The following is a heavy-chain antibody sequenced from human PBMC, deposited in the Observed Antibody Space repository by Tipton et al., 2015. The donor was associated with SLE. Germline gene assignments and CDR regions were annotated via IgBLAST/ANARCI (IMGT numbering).Heavy chain of an antibody. Sequence: TLSLTCTVSGGSISSYYWSWIRQPPGKGLEWIGYIYSSGSTNYNPSLKSRVTISVDTSKNQFSLKLSSVTAAATAVYYCARGQFSPKFDIVVVVAAAPYYFDYWGQGTLVTVSS. CDR1: GGSISSYY. V-gene: IGHV4-59*12. D-gene: IGHD2-15*01. J-gene: IGHJ4*02. CDR3: ARGQFSPKFDIVVVVAAAPYYFDY. CDR2: IYSSGST.